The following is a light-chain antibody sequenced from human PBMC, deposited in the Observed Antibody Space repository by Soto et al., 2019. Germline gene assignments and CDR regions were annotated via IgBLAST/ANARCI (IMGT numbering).Light chain of an antibody. CDR1: QSISSSY. CDR3: QHYGNSPPIT. J-gene: IGKJ5*01. CDR2: GAS. V-gene: IGKV3-20*01. Sequence: EIVLTQSPGTLSLSPGERATLSCRASQSISSSYLAWYQQKPGQAPRFLIYGASGRATGIPDRFSGSGSGTDFTLTISRLEPEEFAVYYCQHYGNSPPITFGQGTQLEIK.